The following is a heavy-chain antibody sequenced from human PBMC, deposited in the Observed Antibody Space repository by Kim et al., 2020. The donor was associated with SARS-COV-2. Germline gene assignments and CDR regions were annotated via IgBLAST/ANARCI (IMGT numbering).Heavy chain of an antibody. CDR2: INPNSGGT. CDR3: ARGVTEQLVSLYNWFDP. J-gene: IGHJ5*02. Sequence: ASVKVSCKASGYTFTGYYMHWVRQAPGQGLEWMGWINPNSGGTNYAQKFQGRVTMTRDTSISTAYMELSRLRSDDTAVYYCARGVTEQLVSLYNWFDPWGQGTLVTVSS. CDR1: GYTFTGYY. D-gene: IGHD6-13*01. V-gene: IGHV1-2*02.